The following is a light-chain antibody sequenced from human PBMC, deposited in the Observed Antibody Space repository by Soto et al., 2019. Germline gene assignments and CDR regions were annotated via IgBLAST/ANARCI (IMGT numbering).Light chain of an antibody. CDR2: DAS. J-gene: IGKJ1*01. CDR3: QQYNSYSTWT. Sequence: DIQMTQSPSTLSGSVGDRVTITCRASQSISSWLAWYQQKPGKAPKLLIYDASSLESGVPSRFSGSGSGTEFTLTISSLQPDDFATYYCQQYNSYSTWTFGQGTKVDI. CDR1: QSISSW. V-gene: IGKV1-5*01.